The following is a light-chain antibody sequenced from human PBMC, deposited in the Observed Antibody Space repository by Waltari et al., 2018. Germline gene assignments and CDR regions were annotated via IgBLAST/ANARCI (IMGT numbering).Light chain of an antibody. V-gene: IGKV4-1*01. J-gene: IGKJ4*01. Sequence: DIVMTQSPDSLAVSLGERATINCKSSQWVLYNSNNKNYLAWYQQKPGQPPKLLIYWASTREAGVPDRFSGSGSGTEFTLTISSLQAEDVAVYYCQQYISPPLTFGGGTKVEIK. CDR2: WAS. CDR3: QQYISPPLT. CDR1: QWVLYNSNNKNY.